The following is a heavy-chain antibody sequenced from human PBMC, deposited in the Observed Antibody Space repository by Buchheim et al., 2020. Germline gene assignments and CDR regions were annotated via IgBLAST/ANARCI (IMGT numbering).Heavy chain of an antibody. V-gene: IGHV4-39*01. D-gene: IGHD3-16*01. CDR2: VYYSGST. CDR3: ARRATTPITRYYFDF. Sequence: QLQLQESGPGLVKPSETLSLTCSVSGGSISSSSNYWGWIRQPPGKGLEWIGYVYYSGSTYYTPSLKSRVTISVDTSKNQFSLKLSSVTAADTAVYYCARRATTPITRYYFDFWAREP. J-gene: IGHJ4*02. CDR1: GGSISSSSNY.